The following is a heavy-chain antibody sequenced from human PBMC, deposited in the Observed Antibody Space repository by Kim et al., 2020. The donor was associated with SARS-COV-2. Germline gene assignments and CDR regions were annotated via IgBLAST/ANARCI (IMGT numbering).Heavy chain of an antibody. V-gene: IGHV3-48*04. J-gene: IGHJ4*02. D-gene: IGHD6-19*01. CDR1: GFTFSSYS. CDR3: ARDAPRYSSGWEAWGY. CDR2: ISSSSSTI. Sequence: GGSLRLSCAASGFTFSSYSMNWVRQAPGKGLEWVSYISSSSSTIYYADSVKGRLTISRDNAKNSLYLQMNSLRAEDTAVYYCARDAPRYSSGWEAWGYWGQGTLVTVSS.